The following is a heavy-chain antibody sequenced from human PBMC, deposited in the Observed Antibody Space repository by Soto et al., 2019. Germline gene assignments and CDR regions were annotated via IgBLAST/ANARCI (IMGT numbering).Heavy chain of an antibody. CDR3: ARVAVVGPAVGPGRGDAFEI. D-gene: IGHD2-2*01. Sequence: ASVKVSCKASGYTFTSYYMHWVRQAPGQGLEWMGIISPSGGSTSYAQKFQGRVTMTRDTSTSTVYMELSSLRSEDTAVYYCARVAVVGPAVGPGRGDAFEIWGQGTMVTVSS. CDR2: ISPSGGST. CDR1: GYTFTSYY. V-gene: IGHV1-46*03. J-gene: IGHJ3*02.